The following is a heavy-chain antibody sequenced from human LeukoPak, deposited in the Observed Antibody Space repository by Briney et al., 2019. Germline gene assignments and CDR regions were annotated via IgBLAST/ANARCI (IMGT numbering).Heavy chain of an antibody. J-gene: IGHJ1*01. CDR3: ARGNSSGSKYFQH. D-gene: IGHD6-19*01. CDR2: IIPIFGTA. CDR1: GGTFSSYA. Sequence: SVEVSCKASGGTFSSYAISWVRQAPGQGLEWMGGIIPIFGTANYTQKFQGRVTITADKSTSTAYMELSSLRSEDTAVYYCARGNSSGSKYFQHWGQGTLVTVSS. V-gene: IGHV1-69*06.